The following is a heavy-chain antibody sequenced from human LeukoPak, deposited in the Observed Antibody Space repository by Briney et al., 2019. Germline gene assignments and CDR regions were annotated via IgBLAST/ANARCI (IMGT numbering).Heavy chain of an antibody. V-gene: IGHV1-2*02. CDR3: ARTYYDFWGGYFTQLNWVDP. J-gene: IGHJ5*02. CDR2: INPNSGGT. Sequence: ASVKVSCRASGYTFTGYYMHWVRQAPGQGLEWMGWINPNSGGTNYAQKFQGRVTMTRDTSISTAYMELSRLRSDDTAVYYSARTYYDFWGGYFTQLNWVDPWGQGTLVTVSS. D-gene: IGHD3-3*01. CDR1: GYTFTGYY.